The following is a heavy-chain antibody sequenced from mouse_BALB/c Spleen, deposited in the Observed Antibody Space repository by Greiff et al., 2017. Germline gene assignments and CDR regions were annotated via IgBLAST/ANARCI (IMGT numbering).Heavy chain of an antibody. Sequence: QVQLQQSGPELVKPGASVKISCKASGYAFSSSWMNWVKQRPGQGLEWIGRIYPGDGDTNYNGKFKGKATLTADKSSSTAYMQLSSLTSVDSAVYFCERRGNYFDYWGQGTTLTVSS. CDR1: GYAFSSSW. CDR3: ERRGNYFDY. J-gene: IGHJ2*01. CDR2: IYPGDGDT. V-gene: IGHV1-82*01.